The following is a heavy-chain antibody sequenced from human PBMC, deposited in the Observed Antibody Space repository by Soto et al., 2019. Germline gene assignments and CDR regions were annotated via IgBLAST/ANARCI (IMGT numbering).Heavy chain of an antibody. CDR3: ARTRYYGSGSYYNPFDY. V-gene: IGHV1-69*01. D-gene: IGHD3-10*01. Sequence: QVQLVQSGAEVKKPRSSVKVSCKASGGTFSSYTISWVRQAPGQGLEWMGGIIPIFGTANYAQKFQGRVTITADESTSTAYMELSSLRSEDTAVYYCARTRYYGSGSYYNPFDYWGQGTLVTVSS. CDR2: IIPIFGTA. CDR1: GGTFSSYT. J-gene: IGHJ4*02.